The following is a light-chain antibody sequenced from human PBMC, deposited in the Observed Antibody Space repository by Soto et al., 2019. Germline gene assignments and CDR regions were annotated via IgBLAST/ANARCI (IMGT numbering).Light chain of an antibody. J-gene: IGLJ2*01. Sequence: QSALTQPASVSGSPGQSITISCTGTSSDIGGYNYVSWYQQHPGKAPKLMTYDVSDRPSGVSNRFSGSKSGNTASLTISGLQAEDEADYYCATYASSNTELFGGGTKLTVL. CDR3: ATYASSNTEL. CDR2: DVS. CDR1: SSDIGGYNY. V-gene: IGLV2-14*03.